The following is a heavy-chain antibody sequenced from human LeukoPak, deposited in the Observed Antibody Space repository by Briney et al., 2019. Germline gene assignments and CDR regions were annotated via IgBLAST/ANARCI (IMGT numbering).Heavy chain of an antibody. CDR3: ARAPEVGGFDY. CDR2: ISSSSSYT. J-gene: IGHJ4*02. D-gene: IGHD1-26*01. CDR1: GLTFSDYY. V-gene: IGHV3-11*06. Sequence: PGGSLRLSCAASGLTFSDYYMSWIRQAPGKGLEWVSYISSSSSYTNYADSVKGRFTISRDNAKNSLYLQMNSLRAEDTAVYYCARAPEVGGFDYWGQGTLVTVSS.